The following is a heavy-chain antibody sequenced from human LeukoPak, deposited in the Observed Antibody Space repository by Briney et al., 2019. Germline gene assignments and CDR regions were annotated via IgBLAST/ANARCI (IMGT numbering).Heavy chain of an antibody. CDR2: ISNSGNTA. CDR3: AKRLTLGVFDV. D-gene: IGHD3-16*01. V-gene: IGHV3-23*01. CDR1: GFTFTNYA. Sequence: GGSLRLSCEASGFTFTNYAMTWVGQTPGKGMEWLSYISNSGNTAIYADSVKGRFSVSRDNSNNVVFLQMSNLRADDSAVYYCAKRLTLGVFDVWGQGTVVTVSS. J-gene: IGHJ3*01.